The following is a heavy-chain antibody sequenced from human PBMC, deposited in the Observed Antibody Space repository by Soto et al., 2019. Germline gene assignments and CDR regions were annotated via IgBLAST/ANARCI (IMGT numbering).Heavy chain of an antibody. D-gene: IGHD2-21*02. CDR1: GFTFGNFG. CDR2: ISGGGGST. J-gene: IGHJ3*01. CDR3: AKGFIVVVTVIRPDDAFDV. Sequence: VQLLESGGGLVQPGGSLRLSCAASGFTFGNFGMNWVRQAPGKGLEWVSGISGGGGSTYYADSVKGRFTISRDPSKTTIFLEMNSLRAEDTAVYYCAKGFIVVVTVIRPDDAFDVWGQGTLVTVSS. V-gene: IGHV3-23*01.